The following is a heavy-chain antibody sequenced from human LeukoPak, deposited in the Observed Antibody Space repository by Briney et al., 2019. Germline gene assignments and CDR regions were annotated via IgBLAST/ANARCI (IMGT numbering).Heavy chain of an antibody. CDR2: ISSSSSYT. CDR1: GFTFNDYY. D-gene: IGHD2-2*01. Sequence: GGSLRLSCAASGFTFNDYYMSWIRQAPGKGLEWVSYISSSSSYTNYADSVKGRFTISRDNAKNSLYLQMNSLRAEVTAVYYCARVRYCSSTSCEGPYYFDYWGQGTLVTVSS. J-gene: IGHJ4*02. CDR3: ARVRYCSSTSCEGPYYFDY. V-gene: IGHV3-11*06.